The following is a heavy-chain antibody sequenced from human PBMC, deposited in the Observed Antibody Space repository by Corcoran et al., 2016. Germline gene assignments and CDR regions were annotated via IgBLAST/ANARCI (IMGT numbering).Heavy chain of an antibody. D-gene: IGHD1-1*01. CDR3: ARGSDDPPTYNWFDP. J-gene: IGHJ5*02. Sequence: QLQLQESGPGLVKPSETLSLTCTVSGGSISSSSYYWGWIRQPPGKGLEWIGSIYYSGSTYYNPSLKSRVTISVDTSKNQFSLKLSSVPAADTGVYYCARGSDDPPTYNWFDPWGQGTLVTVSS. CDR1: GGSISSSSYY. V-gene: IGHV4-39*07. CDR2: IYYSGST.